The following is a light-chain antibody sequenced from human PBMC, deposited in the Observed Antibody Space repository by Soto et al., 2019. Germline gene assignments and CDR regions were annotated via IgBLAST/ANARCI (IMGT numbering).Light chain of an antibody. CDR3: QQYNNWPPWT. Sequence: EIVMTQSPATLSLSPGERATLSCRASQSVSSKLAWYQQKPGQAPRLLIYGASTRATGIPARFSGSGSGTEFTLTISSLRSEDFAIYYCQQYNNWPPWTFGQGTKVEIK. J-gene: IGKJ1*01. V-gene: IGKV3-15*01. CDR2: GAS. CDR1: QSVSSK.